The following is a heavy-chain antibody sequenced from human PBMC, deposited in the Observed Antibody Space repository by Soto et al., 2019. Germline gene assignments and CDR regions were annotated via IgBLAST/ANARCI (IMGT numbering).Heavy chain of an antibody. V-gene: IGHV4-30-2*01. CDR1: GDSISSGGYS. CDR2: IYHSGST. D-gene: IGHD3-10*01. CDR3: ARGGENWFDP. J-gene: IGHJ5*02. Sequence: SLTCAVSGDSISSGGYSWSWIRQPPGKGLEWIGYIYHSGSTYYNPSLKSRVTISVDRSKNQFSLKLSSVTAADTAVYYCARGGENWFDPWGQGTLVTV.